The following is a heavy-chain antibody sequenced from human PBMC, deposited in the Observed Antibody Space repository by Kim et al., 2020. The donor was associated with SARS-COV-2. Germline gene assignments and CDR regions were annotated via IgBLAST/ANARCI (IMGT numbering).Heavy chain of an antibody. V-gene: IGHV4-34*01. CDR3: ARGRSLVMVRGRLNRVWFDP. J-gene: IGHJ5*02. D-gene: IGHD3-10*01. Sequence: SETLSLTCAVYGGSFSGYYWSWIRQPPGKGLEWIGEINHSGSTNYNPSLKSRVTISVDTSKNQFSLKLSSVTAADTAVYYCARGRSLVMVRGRLNRVWFDPWGQGTLVTVSS. CDR2: INHSGST. CDR1: GGSFSGYY.